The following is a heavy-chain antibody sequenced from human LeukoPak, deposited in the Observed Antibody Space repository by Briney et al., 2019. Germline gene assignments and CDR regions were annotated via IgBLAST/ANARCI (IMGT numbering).Heavy chain of an antibody. CDR2: IYGSGQTT. D-gene: IGHD3-9*01. Sequence: TGGSLRLSCAASGFTFTIYAMTWVRQAPGKGLEWVSGIYGSGQTTYYADSVKGRFTISRDNSKNTLYLQMSSLESGDTALYYCATGAIVYDYWGQGTLVTVSS. CDR3: ATGAIVYDY. J-gene: IGHJ4*02. CDR1: GFTFTIYA. V-gene: IGHV3-23*01.